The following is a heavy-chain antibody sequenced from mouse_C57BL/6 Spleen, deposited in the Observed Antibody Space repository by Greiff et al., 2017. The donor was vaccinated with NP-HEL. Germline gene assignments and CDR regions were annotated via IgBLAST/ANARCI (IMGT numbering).Heavy chain of an antibody. Sequence: VQLKESGPGLVKPSQSLSLTCSVTGYSITSGYYWNWIRQFPGNKLEWMGYISYDGSNNYNPSLKNRISITRDTSKNQFFLKLNSVTTEDTATYYCARAGGNSWFAYWGQGTLVTVSA. D-gene: IGHD2-1*01. CDR2: ISYDGSN. V-gene: IGHV3-6*01. CDR1: GYSITSGYY. CDR3: ARAGGNSWFAY. J-gene: IGHJ3*01.